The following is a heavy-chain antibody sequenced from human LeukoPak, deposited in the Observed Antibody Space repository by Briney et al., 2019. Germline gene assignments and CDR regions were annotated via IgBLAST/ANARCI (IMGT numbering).Heavy chain of an antibody. CDR3: VRDRAGTQSWVEFDL. V-gene: IGHV3-66*02. CDR1: GFSVTNTL. D-gene: IGHD3-10*01. CDR2: IYIDART. Sequence: GGSLTLTCTLSGFSVTNTLIEWVRQAPGKGPGWVALIYIDARTVYADSVKGRFTISRDNSKNMVYLQMNSLRSEDSALYYCVRDRAGTQSWVEFDLWGQGTLVTVSS. J-gene: IGHJ5*02.